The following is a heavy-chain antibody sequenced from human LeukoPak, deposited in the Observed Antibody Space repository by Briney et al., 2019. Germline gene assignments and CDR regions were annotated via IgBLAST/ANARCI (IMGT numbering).Heavy chain of an antibody. Sequence: SETLSLTCTVSGCSISSYYCSWIRQPPGKGLEWIGYIYYSGSTNYNPSLKSRVTISVDTSKNQFSLKLSSVTAADTAVYYCAREYDYGSGSHTFDPWGQGTLVTVSS. D-gene: IGHD3-10*01. V-gene: IGHV4-59*01. J-gene: IGHJ5*02. CDR2: IYYSGST. CDR3: AREYDYGSGSHTFDP. CDR1: GCSISSYY.